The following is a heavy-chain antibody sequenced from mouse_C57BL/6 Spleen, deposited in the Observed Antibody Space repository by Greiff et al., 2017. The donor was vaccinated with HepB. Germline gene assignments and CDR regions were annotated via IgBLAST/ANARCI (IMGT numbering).Heavy chain of an antibody. D-gene: IGHD2-4*01. V-gene: IGHV1-52*01. CDR1: GYTFTSYW. Sequence: QVQLKQSGAELVRPGSSVKLSCKASGYTFTSYWMHWVKQRPIQGLEWIGNIDPSDSETHYNQKFKDKATLTVDKSSSTAYMQLSSLTSEDSAVYYCARAGYDYHYFDYWGQGTTLTVSS. J-gene: IGHJ2*01. CDR3: ARAGYDYHYFDY. CDR2: IDPSDSET.